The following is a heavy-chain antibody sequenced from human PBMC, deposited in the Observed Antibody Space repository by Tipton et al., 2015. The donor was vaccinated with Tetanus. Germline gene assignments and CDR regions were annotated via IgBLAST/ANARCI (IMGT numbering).Heavy chain of an antibody. D-gene: IGHD2-8*01. CDR1: GYIFNNYW. Sequence: QLVQSGGEGKKPGESLKISCKGSGYIFNNYWIGWVRQKPGKGLEWMGIIYPGDSDTRYSPSFQGQVTISVDKSIYTAYLQWSSLKASDTSMFYCARADCTDGVCNFDFWGQGALVTVAS. J-gene: IGHJ4*02. CDR3: ARADCTDGVCNFDF. CDR2: IYPGDSDT. V-gene: IGHV5-51*01.